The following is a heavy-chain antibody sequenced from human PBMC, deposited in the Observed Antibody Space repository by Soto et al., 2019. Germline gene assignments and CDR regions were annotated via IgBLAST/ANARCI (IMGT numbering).Heavy chain of an antibody. Sequence: EVQLVESGGGLVQPGGSLRLSCAASGFTFSSYWMSWVRQAPGKGLEWVANIKQDGSEKYYVDSVKGRLTISRDNAKNSLYLQMNSLRAEDTAVYYCARDIAVAANWFDPWGQGTLVTVSS. V-gene: IGHV3-7*01. J-gene: IGHJ5*02. CDR1: GFTFSSYW. CDR2: IKQDGSEK. D-gene: IGHD6-19*01. CDR3: ARDIAVAANWFDP.